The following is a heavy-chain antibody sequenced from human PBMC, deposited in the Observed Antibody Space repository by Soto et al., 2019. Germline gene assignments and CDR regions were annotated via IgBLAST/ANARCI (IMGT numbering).Heavy chain of an antibody. J-gene: IGHJ4*02. V-gene: IGHV1-8*01. D-gene: IGHD1-1*01. CDR1: GYTFSDHD. CDR2: MNPNSGDT. Sequence: QVPLVQSGAEVKKPGASVKVSCKASGYTFSDHDINWVRQASGQGPEWLGWMNPNSGDTGYAQNFQGRVPMTRDTSKRTAYMELSSLRSEDTAVYYCAIVGGNWNDDDFDFWGQGTLVTVSS. CDR3: AIVGGNWNDDDFDF.